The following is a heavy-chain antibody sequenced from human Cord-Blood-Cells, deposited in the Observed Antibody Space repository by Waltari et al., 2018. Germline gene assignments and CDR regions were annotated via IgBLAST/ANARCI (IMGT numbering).Heavy chain of an antibody. CDR2: INHSGST. J-gene: IGHJ3*02. V-gene: IGHV4-34*01. CDR3: ARQHAFDI. Sequence: QVQLQQWGAGLLKPSETLSLPCAVHAGSFSGYYWSWIRQPPGKGLEWIGEINHSGSTNYNPSLKSRVTISVDTSKNQFSLKLSSVTAADTAVYYCARQHAFDIWGQGTMVTVSS. CDR1: AGSFSGYY.